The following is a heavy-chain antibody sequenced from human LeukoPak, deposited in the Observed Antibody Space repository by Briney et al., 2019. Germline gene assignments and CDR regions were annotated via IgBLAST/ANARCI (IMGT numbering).Heavy chain of an antibody. D-gene: IGHD1-1*01. CDR1: GFFFNSYW. J-gene: IGHJ3*02. CDR2: ISSSSSTI. CDR3: ARYLTIDDAFDI. Sequence: GGSLRLSCVTSGFFFNSYWMSWVRQAPGKGLEWVSYISSSSSTIYYADSVKGRFTISRDNAKNSLYLQMNSLRDEDTAVYYCARYLTIDDAFDIWGQGTMVTVSS. V-gene: IGHV3-48*02.